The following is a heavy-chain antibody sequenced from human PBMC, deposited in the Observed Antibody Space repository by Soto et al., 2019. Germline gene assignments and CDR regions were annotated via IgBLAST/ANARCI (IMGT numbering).Heavy chain of an antibody. CDR1: GGTFSSYA. CDR3: ARSEGDYVWGSYRYGWFDP. Sequence: SVKVSCKASGGTFSSYAISWVLQAPGQGLEWMGGIIPIFGTANYAQKFQGRVTITADESTSTAYMELSSLRSEDTAVYYCARSEGDYVWGSYRYGWFDPWGQGTLVTVSS. J-gene: IGHJ5*02. CDR2: IIPIFGTA. V-gene: IGHV1-69*13. D-gene: IGHD3-16*02.